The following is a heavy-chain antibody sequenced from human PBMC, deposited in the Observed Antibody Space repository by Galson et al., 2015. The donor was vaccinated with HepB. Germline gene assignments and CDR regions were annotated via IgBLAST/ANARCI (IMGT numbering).Heavy chain of an antibody. CDR2: ISSSSSTI. J-gene: IGHJ5*02. D-gene: IGHD6-13*01. CDR1: GFTFSNYR. Sequence: SLRLSCAASGFTFSNYRMNWVRQAPGKGLEWVSYISSSSSTIYYADSVKGRFTISRDNAKNSLYLQMNSLRDEDTAVYYCATEYSSSWDSGGIDPWGQGTLVTVSS. CDR3: ATEYSSSWDSGGIDP. V-gene: IGHV3-48*02.